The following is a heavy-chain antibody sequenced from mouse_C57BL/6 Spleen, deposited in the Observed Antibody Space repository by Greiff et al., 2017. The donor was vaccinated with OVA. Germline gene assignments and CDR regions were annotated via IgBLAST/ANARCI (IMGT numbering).Heavy chain of an antibody. CDR1: GFTFSSYA. CDR3: TRDWDGYYDY. D-gene: IGHD2-3*01. CDR2: ISSGGDYI. Sequence: EVKLVESGAGLVKPGGSLKLSCAASGFTFSSYAMSWVRQTPEKRLEWVAYISSGGDYIYYADTVKGRFTISRDNARNTLYLQMSSLKSEDTAMYYCTRDWDGYYDYWGQGTTLTVSS. V-gene: IGHV5-9-1*02. J-gene: IGHJ2*01.